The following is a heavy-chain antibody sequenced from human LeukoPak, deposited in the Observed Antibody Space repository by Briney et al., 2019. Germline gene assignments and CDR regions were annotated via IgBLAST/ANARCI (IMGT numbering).Heavy chain of an antibody. CDR2: IYTSGSI. J-gene: IGHJ4*02. Sequence: SETLSLTCSVSGASISSYHWSWIRQPAGEGLEWIGRIYTSGSINYNPSLKSRVTMSTDTSKNQLSLKLSSVTAADTAVYYCAGAKGSNFDYWGQGTLVTVSS. V-gene: IGHV4-4*07. CDR1: GASISSYH. CDR3: AGAKGSNFDY.